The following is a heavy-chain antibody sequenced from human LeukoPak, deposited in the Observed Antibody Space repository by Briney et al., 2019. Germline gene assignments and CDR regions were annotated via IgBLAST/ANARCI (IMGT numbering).Heavy chain of an antibody. J-gene: IGHJ4*02. CDR1: GFTFRNYG. Sequence: GGSLRLSCAASGFTFRNYGMHWVRQATGKRLEWVAFIQYDGRKKLCGDSVRGRCTISRDTSTNMMYLKVDSLRAEDTAVYYCAKDNGDFLTPDYWGQGTLVTVSS. CDR2: IQYDGRKK. V-gene: IGHV3-30*02. D-gene: IGHD4-17*01. CDR3: AKDNGDFLTPDY.